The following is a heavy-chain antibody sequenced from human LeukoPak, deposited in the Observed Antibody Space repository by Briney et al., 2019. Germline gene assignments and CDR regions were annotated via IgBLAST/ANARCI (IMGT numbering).Heavy chain of an antibody. Sequence: QPGGSLRLSCAASGFTFGDYWMNWVRRAPGKGLEWVASIKQDGSDKSYVDSVRGRFTVSRDNAKNSLFLQMNSLSPDDTAVYYCAKMRDRSDGYGFYFYYYMDVWGKGTTVTVSS. CDR1: GFTFGDYW. J-gene: IGHJ6*03. CDR2: IKQDGSDK. D-gene: IGHD5-24*01. CDR3: AKMRDRSDGYGFYFYYYMDV. V-gene: IGHV3-7*01.